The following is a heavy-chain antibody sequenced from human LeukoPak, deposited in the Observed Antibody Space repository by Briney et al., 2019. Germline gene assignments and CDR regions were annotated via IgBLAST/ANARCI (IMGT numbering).Heavy chain of an antibody. CDR1: GGSIITNDYW. J-gene: IGHJ4*02. Sequence: SETLSLTCVVSGGSIITNDYWWGWIRQPPGKGLEWIGTIDHAGTTFYNVSLKSRVTISVDTPNNQFSLRLNSVGAADTAVYYCARASYSYDVNGWVPFDYWGQGTLVTVSS. D-gene: IGHD3-22*01. CDR2: IDHAGTT. CDR3: ARASYSYDVNGWVPFDY. V-gene: IGHV4-39*01.